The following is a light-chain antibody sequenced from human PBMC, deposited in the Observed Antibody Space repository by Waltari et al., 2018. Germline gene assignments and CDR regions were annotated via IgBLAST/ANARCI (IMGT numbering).Light chain of an antibody. Sequence: DIVMTQSPVSLPVTPGEPASISCTPSQSLLHNNGKNYLDWYLQKPGQSPQLLIYLGSNRASGVPDRFSGSGSGTDFTLKISRVEAEDVGVYYCMQALQTPRTFGGGTKVEIK. CDR1: QSLLHNNGKNY. CDR3: MQALQTPRT. J-gene: IGKJ4*01. V-gene: IGKV2-28*01. CDR2: LGS.